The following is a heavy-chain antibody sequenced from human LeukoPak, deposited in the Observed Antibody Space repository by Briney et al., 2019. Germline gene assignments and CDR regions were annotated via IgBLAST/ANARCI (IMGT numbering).Heavy chain of an antibody. D-gene: IGHD6-13*01. J-gene: IGHJ4*02. CDR1: GFTFSSYG. CDR3: AKEGDSSSWYLYFDC. V-gene: IGHV3-30*18. CDR2: ISYDGSNK. Sequence: GGSLRLSCAASGFTFSSYGMHWVRQAPGKGLAWVAVISYDGSNKYYADSVKGRFTISRDNSKNTLYLQMNSLRAEDTAVYYCAKEGDSSSWYLYFDCWGQGTLVTVSS.